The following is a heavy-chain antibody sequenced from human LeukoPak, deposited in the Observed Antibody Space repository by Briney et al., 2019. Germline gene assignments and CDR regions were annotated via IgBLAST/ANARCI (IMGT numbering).Heavy chain of an antibody. J-gene: IGHJ4*02. CDR2: IYYSGTT. Sequence: PSETLSLTCTVSGGSINSYYWSWIRQPPGKRLEWIGFIYYSGTTNYNPSLKSRVTISVDTSNNQFSLKLSSVTAADTAVYYCARKSPACGGGSCYDYWGQGTLVTVSS. CDR3: ARKSPACGGGSCYDY. D-gene: IGHD2-15*01. CDR1: GGSINSYY. V-gene: IGHV4-59*01.